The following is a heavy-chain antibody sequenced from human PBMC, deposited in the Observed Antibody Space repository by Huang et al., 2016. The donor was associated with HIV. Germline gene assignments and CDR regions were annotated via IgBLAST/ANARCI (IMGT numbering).Heavy chain of an antibody. Sequence: EVQLVESGGGLIQPGGSLRLSCAASGFTVSTNYMTWVRQAPVNGLEWVSILDSVGTTYYADSVKGRFTISRDDSENTLYLHMTSLRAGDTAVYYCAKEGDTGAALGYWGQGTLVTAS. CDR3: AKEGDTGAALGY. V-gene: IGHV3-53*01. CDR1: GFTVSTNY. J-gene: IGHJ4*02. CDR2: LDSVGTT. D-gene: IGHD2-8*02.